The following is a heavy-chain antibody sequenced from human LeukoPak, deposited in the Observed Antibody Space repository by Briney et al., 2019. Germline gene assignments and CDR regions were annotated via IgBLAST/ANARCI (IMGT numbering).Heavy chain of an antibody. Sequence: ASVKVSCKASGYMFTKYGISWVRQAPGQGLEWMGWISPYNGNTKYDQKVQGRVTMHTATSTSTAYLELRSLRSDDTAMYYCSREGEGEDGTGHHNWYFDLWGRGTLVTVSS. CDR2: ISPYNGNT. CDR1: GYMFTKYG. J-gene: IGHJ2*01. CDR3: SREGEGEDGTGHHNWYFDL. V-gene: IGHV1-18*01. D-gene: IGHD2-8*02.